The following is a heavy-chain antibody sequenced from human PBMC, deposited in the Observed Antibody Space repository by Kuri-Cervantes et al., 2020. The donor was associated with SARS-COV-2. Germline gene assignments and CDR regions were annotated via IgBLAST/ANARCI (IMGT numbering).Heavy chain of an antibody. V-gene: IGHV1-58*01. Sequence: SVKVSCKASGFTFTSSAVQWVRQARGQRLEWIGWIVVGSGNTNYAQKFQERVTITRDMSTSTAYLELSSLRSEDTAVYYCAAAYCSGGSCYSRYGMDVWGQGTTVTVSS. D-gene: IGHD2-15*01. CDR1: GFTFTSSA. J-gene: IGHJ6*02. CDR3: AAAYCSGGSCYSRYGMDV. CDR2: IVVGSGNT.